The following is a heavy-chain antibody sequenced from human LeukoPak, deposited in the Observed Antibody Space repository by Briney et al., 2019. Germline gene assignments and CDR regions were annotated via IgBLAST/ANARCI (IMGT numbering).Heavy chain of an antibody. CDR3: AKDQVLWFGEGGDAFDI. V-gene: IGHV3-23*01. D-gene: IGHD3-10*01. CDR2: ISGSGGST. J-gene: IGHJ3*02. CDR1: GFTFGGYD. Sequence: GGSLRLSCAASGFTFGGYDMSWVRQAPGKGLEWASAISGSGGSTYYADSVKGRFTISRDNSKNTLYLQMNSLRAEDTAVYYCAKDQVLWFGEGGDAFDIWGQGTMVTVSS.